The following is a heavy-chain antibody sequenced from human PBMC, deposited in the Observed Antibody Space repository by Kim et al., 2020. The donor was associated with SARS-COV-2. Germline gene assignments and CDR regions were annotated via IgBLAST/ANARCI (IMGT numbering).Heavy chain of an antibody. J-gene: IGHJ4*02. D-gene: IGHD2-21*01. Sequence: ADSVKGRFTISRDNSKTTLYLEMTSLRAEDTAVYFCAKLFGPRHSYSYCDYWGQGTLVTVSS. CDR3: AKLFGPRHSYSYCDY. V-gene: IGHV3-30*02.